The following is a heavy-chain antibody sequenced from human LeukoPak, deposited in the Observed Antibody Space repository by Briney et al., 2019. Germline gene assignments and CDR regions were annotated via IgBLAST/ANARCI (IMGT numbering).Heavy chain of an antibody. CDR2: ISYDGSNK. J-gene: IGHJ5*02. V-gene: IGHV3-30*03. CDR1: GFTFSSYG. Sequence: GRSLRLSCAASGFTFSSYGMHWVRQAPGKGLEWVAVISYDGSNKYYADSVKGRFTISRDNSKNTLYLQMNSLRAEDTAVYYCARGGSSWDIGPWGQGTLVTVSS. CDR3: ARGGSSWDIGP. D-gene: IGHD6-13*01.